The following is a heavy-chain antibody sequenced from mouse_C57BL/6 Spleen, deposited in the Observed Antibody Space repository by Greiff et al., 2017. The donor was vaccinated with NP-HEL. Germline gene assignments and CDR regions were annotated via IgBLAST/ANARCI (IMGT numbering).Heavy chain of an antibody. CDR1: GYTFTSYT. CDR3: ARILRDAMDY. V-gene: IGHV1-4*01. D-gene: IGHD3-2*02. Sequence: QVQLQQSGAELARPGASVKMSCKASGYTFTSYTMHWVKQRPGQGLEWIGYINPSSGYTKYNQKFKDKATLTADKSSSTASMQLSSLTSEDSAVYYCARILRDAMDYWGQGTSVTVSS. CDR2: INPSSGYT. J-gene: IGHJ4*01.